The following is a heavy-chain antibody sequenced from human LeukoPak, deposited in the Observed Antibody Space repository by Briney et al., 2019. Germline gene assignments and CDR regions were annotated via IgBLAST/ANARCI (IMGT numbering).Heavy chain of an antibody. Sequence: ASVKVPCKASGYTFKSYDINWVRQATGQGLEWMGWMNPNSGNTGFAQKFQDRVSMTRDTSINTAYMELTSLRSGDTAVYYCARATPGGLHGYSFDYWGQGTVVTVYS. J-gene: IGHJ4*02. V-gene: IGHV1-8*02. D-gene: IGHD5-24*01. CDR2: MNPNSGNT. CDR3: ARATPGGLHGYSFDY. CDR1: GYTFKSYD.